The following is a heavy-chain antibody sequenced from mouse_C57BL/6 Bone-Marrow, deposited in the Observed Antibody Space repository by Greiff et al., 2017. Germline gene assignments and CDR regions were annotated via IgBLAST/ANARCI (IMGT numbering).Heavy chain of an antibody. Sequence: EVKVVESGGGLVQPGGSLSLSCAASGFTFTDYYMSWVRQPPGKALEWLGFIRNKANGYTTEYSVSVKGRFTISRDNSQSILDLQMNALRAEDSATYCCSRPHYYGSRAWFAYWGQGTLVTVSA. CDR1: GFTFTDYY. V-gene: IGHV7-3*01. D-gene: IGHD1-1*01. J-gene: IGHJ3*01. CDR2: IRNKANGYTT. CDR3: SRPHYYGSRAWFAY.